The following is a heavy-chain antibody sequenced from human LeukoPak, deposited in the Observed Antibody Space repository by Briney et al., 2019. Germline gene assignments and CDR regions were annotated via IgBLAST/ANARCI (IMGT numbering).Heavy chain of an antibody. D-gene: IGHD5-24*01. J-gene: IGHJ4*02. CDR1: GGSISSSSYS. CDR2: IYYSGST. V-gene: IGHV4-61*05. Sequence: SETLSLTCTVSGGSISSSSYSWGWIRQPPGKGLEWIGYIYYSGSTNYNPSLKSRVTISVDTSKNQFSLKLSSVTAADTAVYYCARADRWNGYNTFFDYWGQGTLVTVSS. CDR3: ARADRWNGYNTFFDY.